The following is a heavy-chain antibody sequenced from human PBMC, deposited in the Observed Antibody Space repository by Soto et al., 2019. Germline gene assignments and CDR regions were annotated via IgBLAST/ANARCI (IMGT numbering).Heavy chain of an antibody. Sequence: ASVKVSCKASGYTFTSYGISWVRQAPGQGLEWMGWISAYNGNTNYAQKLQGRVTMTTDTSTSTAYMELRSLRSDDTAVYYCARGPYSSGWYVHYYYGMDVWGQGITVTVSS. D-gene: IGHD6-19*01. J-gene: IGHJ6*02. CDR2: ISAYNGNT. CDR3: ARGPYSSGWYVHYYYGMDV. CDR1: GYTFTSYG. V-gene: IGHV1-18*01.